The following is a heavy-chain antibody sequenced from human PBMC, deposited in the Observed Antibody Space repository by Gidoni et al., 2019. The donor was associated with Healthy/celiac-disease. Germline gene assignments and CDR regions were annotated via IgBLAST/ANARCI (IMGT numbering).Heavy chain of an antibody. Sequence: EVQLLESGGGLVQPGGSLRLSCAASGFTFSSYAMSWVRQAPGKGLEWVSAISGSGGSTYYADSVKGRFTISRDNSKNTLYLQMNSLRAEDTAVYYCAKDPDQLLRARGPYFDYWGQGTLVTVSS. J-gene: IGHJ4*02. D-gene: IGHD2-2*01. CDR1: GFTFSSYA. CDR3: AKDPDQLLRARGPYFDY. CDR2: ISGSGGST. V-gene: IGHV3-23*01.